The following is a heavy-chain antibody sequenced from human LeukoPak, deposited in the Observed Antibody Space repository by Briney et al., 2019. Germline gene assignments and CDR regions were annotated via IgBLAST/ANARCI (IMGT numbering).Heavy chain of an antibody. D-gene: IGHD3-3*01. J-gene: IGHJ6*03. CDR2: IRYDGSNK. CDR3: AKDRAVLRFLEWPTTHYYYYYMDA. CDR1: GFTFSSYG. V-gene: IGHV3-30*02. Sequence: GGSLRLSCAASGFTFSSYGMHWVRQAPGKGLEWVAFIRYDGSNKYYADSVKGRFTISRDNSKNTLYLQMNSLRAEDTAVYYCAKDRAVLRFLEWPTTHYYYYYMDAWGKGTTVTVSS.